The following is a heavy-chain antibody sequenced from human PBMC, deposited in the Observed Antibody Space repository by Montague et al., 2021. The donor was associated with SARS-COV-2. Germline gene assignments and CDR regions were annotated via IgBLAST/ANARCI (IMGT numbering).Heavy chain of an antibody. J-gene: IGHJ4*02. CDR1: GFTFSTYE. CDR3: ARDRFTVKYVDY. D-gene: IGHD3-22*01. V-gene: IGHV3-48*03. CDR2: ITSSGNTT. Sequence: SLRLSCAGSGFTFSTYEMNWVRQAPGKGLEWISGITSSGNTTYYVYSMKGRFTITRDNAKNSLYLQMNSLRAEDTAVYYCARDRFTVKYVDYWGQGTLVAVSS.